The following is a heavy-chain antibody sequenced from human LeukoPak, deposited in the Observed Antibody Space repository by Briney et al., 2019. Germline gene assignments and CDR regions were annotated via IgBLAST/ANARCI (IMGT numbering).Heavy chain of an antibody. CDR1: GFSFSTAD. V-gene: IGHV3-30*02. CDR3: AKDLFGSGSYEY. CDR2: LRSGGNDK. D-gene: IGHD3-10*01. Sequence: PGGSLRLSCAASGFSFSTADMHWVRQAPGKGLEWVAFLRSGGNDKYYAGSVKGRFTISRDNSKNTPFLQMNSLRAEDTAVYYCAKDLFGSGSYEYWGQGTLVTVSS. J-gene: IGHJ4*02.